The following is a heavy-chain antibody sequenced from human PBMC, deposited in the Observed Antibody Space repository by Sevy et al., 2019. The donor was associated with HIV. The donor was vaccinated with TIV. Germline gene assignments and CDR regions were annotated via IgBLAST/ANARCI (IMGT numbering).Heavy chain of an antibody. CDR3: AREGLAPYVYGADV. CDR1: GFTFDHHA. J-gene: IGHJ6*02. Sequence: GGSLRLSCAASGFTFDHHAMYWVRQAPGKGLEWVSGINGNSVSIGYADSVKGRFTISRDNAKNSLYLHLNSLRADDTALYYCAREGLAPYVYGADVWGQGTVVTVSS. V-gene: IGHV3-9*01. CDR2: INGNSVSI. D-gene: IGHD3-10*02.